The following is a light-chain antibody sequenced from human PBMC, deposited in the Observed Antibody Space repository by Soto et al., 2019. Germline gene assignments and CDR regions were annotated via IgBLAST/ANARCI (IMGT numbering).Light chain of an antibody. V-gene: IGKV1-16*02. CDR3: QQHDTYPLT. J-gene: IGKJ4*01. CDR1: QDISNH. Sequence: DIQMTQSPSSLSASVGDRVTITCRASQDISNHLVWFQQKPGRAPKSLIYAASNLQSGVPSKFSGSGSGTHFTLTISSLQPEDCATYYCQQHDTYPLTFGGGTEVEIK. CDR2: AAS.